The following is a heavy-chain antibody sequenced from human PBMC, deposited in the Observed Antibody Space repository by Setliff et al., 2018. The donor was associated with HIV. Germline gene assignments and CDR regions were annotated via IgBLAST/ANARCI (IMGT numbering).Heavy chain of an antibody. CDR2: IDHSGGP. CDR1: GGSFSGYY. V-gene: IGHV4-34*01. CDR3: ARGPVSGYDRGWVDS. D-gene: IGHD5-12*01. Sequence: SETLSLTCAFNGGSFSGYYWMWIRQSPGEGLEWIGEIDHSGGPNYKSSLKSRVTITIGTSKNQFSLKVTSVTAADTAIYYCARGPVSGYDRGWVDSWGQGTQVTVSS. J-gene: IGHJ4*02.